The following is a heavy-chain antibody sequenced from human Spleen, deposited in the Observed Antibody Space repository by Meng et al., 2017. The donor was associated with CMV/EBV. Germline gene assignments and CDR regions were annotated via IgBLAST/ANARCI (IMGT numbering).Heavy chain of an antibody. J-gene: IGHJ4*02. V-gene: IGHV1-2*02. CDR1: GYTFTAYY. CDR2: INPNTGDT. Sequence: ASVKVSCKASGYTFTAYYIHWVRQAPGQGLEWMGWINPNTGDTKYAQKFQGRVTMTRDTSFSTAYMDLSRLSSDDTAEYHCARGFSAAIVVVPPAGYWGQGTLVTVSS. D-gene: IGHD2-2*01. CDR3: ARGFSAAIVVVPPAGY.